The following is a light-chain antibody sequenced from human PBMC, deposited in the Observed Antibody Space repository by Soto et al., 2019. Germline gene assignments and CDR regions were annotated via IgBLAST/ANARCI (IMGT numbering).Light chain of an antibody. J-gene: IGKJ2*01. CDR3: QKYETSPYT. V-gene: IGKV3-20*01. CDR2: GAS. CDR1: QTVIKNY. Sequence: ESVLTQSPGTLSLSPGERATLSCRASQTVIKNYLAWYQRKPGQAPRLLIYGASNRATGIPARFSGGGSGTDFTLTISRLEPEDSALYYCQKYETSPYTFGQGTKLEIK.